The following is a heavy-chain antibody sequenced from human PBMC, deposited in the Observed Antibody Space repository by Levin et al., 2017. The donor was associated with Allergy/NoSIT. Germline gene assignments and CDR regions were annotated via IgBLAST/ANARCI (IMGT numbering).Heavy chain of an antibody. J-gene: IGHJ4*02. V-gene: IGHV3-53*01. D-gene: IGHD2-2*01. CDR2: IYSGGST. CDR3: ARGVVPAAPFDY. Sequence: GESLKISCAASGFTVSSNYMSWVRQAPGKGLEWVSVIYSGGSTYYADSVKGRFTISRDNSKNTLYLQMNSLRAEDTAVYYCARGVVPAAPFDYWGQGTLVTVSS. CDR1: GFTVSSNY.